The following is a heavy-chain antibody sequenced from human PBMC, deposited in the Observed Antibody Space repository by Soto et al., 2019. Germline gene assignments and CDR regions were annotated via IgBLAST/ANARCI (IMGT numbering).Heavy chain of an antibody. V-gene: IGHV1-18*04. CDR3: ARDSPVEMATSFDF. Sequence: ASVKVSCKASGYTFTSYGISWVRQAPGQGLEWMGWISAYNGNTNYAQKLQGRVTMTTDTSTSTAYMELRSLRSDDTAVYYCARDSPVEMATSFDFWGQGTLVTVSS. D-gene: IGHD5-12*01. J-gene: IGHJ4*02. CDR2: ISAYNGNT. CDR1: GYTFTSYG.